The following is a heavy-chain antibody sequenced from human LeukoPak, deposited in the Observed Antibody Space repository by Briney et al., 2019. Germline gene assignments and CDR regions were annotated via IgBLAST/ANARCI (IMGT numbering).Heavy chain of an antibody. CDR3: AYGTGGFNIFTGFYRPFRY. D-gene: IGHD3-9*01. Sequence: SGPSLVKPTQTLTLTCTFSGFSFTSGVGVGWIRQPPGKALEWLALIYWDDDQRYSPSLKSRLTITKDTSKNQVVLTMTNMDPMDTATYFCAYGTGGFNIFTGFYRPFRYWGQGALVTVSS. CDR2: IYWDDDQ. V-gene: IGHV2-5*02. J-gene: IGHJ4*02. CDR1: GFSFTSGVG.